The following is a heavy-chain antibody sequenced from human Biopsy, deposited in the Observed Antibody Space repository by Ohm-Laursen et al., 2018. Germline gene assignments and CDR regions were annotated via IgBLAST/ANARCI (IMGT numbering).Heavy chain of an antibody. D-gene: IGHD1-1*01. CDR1: GYTLTELS. CDR3: TADVNVWNVNY. Sequence: GASVKVSCKVYGYTLTELSMHWVREAPGKGLEWMGGFAPENGKIVYAQNFQARVSMTEDTSTDTAYMELRSLRFEDTAVYYCTADVNVWNVNYWGQGAQVTVSS. CDR2: FAPENGKI. J-gene: IGHJ4*02. V-gene: IGHV1-24*01.